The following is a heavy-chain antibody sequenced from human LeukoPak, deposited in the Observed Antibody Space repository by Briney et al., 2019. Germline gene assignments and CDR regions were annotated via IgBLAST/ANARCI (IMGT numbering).Heavy chain of an antibody. CDR3: AVKVHFNPFDY. Sequence: GVSLRLSCAASGFTFSSYWMHWVRQAPGKGLVWVSRKNSGGTTTSYADSVRGRFTISRDNAKSMLYLQMNSLRAEDTAVYYCAVKVHFNPFDYWGQGTLVAVSS. CDR1: GFTFSSYW. V-gene: IGHV3-74*01. J-gene: IGHJ4*02. CDR2: KNSGGTTT. D-gene: IGHD1-1*01.